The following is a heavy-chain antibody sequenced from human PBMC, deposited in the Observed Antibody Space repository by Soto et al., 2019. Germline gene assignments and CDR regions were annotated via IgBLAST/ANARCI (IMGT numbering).Heavy chain of an antibody. J-gene: IGHJ5*02. D-gene: IGHD3-16*01. V-gene: IGHV3-30*04. CDR3: VRCWGSGDGTNLGYNWLDP. CDR2: VSHDGSNK. Sequence: GGSLRLSCAVSGFTFSDYPMYWVRQAPGKRLEWVAIVSHDGSNKWYADFVKGRFTISRDNAKNTLYLQMNNLRAEDTAVYYCVRCWGSGDGTNLGYNWLDPWGQGT. CDR1: GFTFSDYP.